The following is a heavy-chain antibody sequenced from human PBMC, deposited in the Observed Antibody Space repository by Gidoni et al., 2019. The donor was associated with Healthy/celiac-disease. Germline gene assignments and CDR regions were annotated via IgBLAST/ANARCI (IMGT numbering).Heavy chain of an antibody. CDR2: ISGSGGST. Sequence: EVPLFASGGGLVQPGGSLRLSCAASGFTFSRYAMSWVRQAPGKGLEWVSAISGSGGSTYYADSVKGRFTISRDNSKNTLYLQMNSLRAEDTAVDYCAKLPSPGGRCRPLFDYWGQGTLVTVSS. CDR1: GFTFSRYA. V-gene: IGHV3-23*01. D-gene: IGHD2-15*01. J-gene: IGHJ4*02. CDR3: AKLPSPGGRCRPLFDY.